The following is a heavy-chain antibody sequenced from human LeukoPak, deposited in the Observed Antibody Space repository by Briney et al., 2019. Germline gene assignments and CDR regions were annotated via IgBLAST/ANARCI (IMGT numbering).Heavy chain of an antibody. CDR3: ARSAYYYDSSGPKDAFDI. Sequence: SETLSLTCTVSGGSISSYYWSWIRQPAGKGLEWIGRIYTSGSTNYNPSLKSRVTMSVVTSKNQFSLKLSSVTAADTAVYYCARSAYYYDSSGPKDAFDIWGQGTMVTVSS. V-gene: IGHV4-4*07. J-gene: IGHJ3*02. CDR2: IYTSGST. CDR1: GGSISSYY. D-gene: IGHD3-22*01.